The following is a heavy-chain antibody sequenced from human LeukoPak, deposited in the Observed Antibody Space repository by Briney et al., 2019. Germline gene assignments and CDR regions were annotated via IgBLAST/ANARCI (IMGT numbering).Heavy chain of an antibody. CDR2: IYYSGST. J-gene: IGHJ2*01. V-gene: IGHV4-39*01. CDR3: ARRPTIAVAWWYFDL. D-gene: IGHD6-19*01. Sequence: SETLSLTCTVSGGSISSSSFYWVWIRQPPGKGLEWIGSIYYSGSTYYNPSLKSRVTISVDTSKNQFSLKLSSVTAADTAVYYCARRPTIAVAWWYFDLWGRGTLVTVSS. CDR1: GGSISSSSFY.